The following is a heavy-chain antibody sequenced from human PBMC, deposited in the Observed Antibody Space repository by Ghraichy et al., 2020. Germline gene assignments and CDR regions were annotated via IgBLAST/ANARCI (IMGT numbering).Heavy chain of an antibody. D-gene: IGHD6-13*01. J-gene: IGHJ5*02. CDR1: GGSISSYY. V-gene: IGHV4-59*01. Sequence: SETLSLTCTVSGGSISSYYWSWIRQPPGKGLEWIGYIYYSGSTNYNPSLKSRVTISVDTSKNQFSLKLSSVTAADTAVYYCARVVVSSWYSVRWFDPWGQGTLVTVSS. CDR2: IYYSGST. CDR3: ARVVVSSWYSVRWFDP.